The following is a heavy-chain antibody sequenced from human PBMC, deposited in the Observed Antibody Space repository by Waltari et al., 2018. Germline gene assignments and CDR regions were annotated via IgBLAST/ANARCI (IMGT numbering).Heavy chain of an antibody. Sequence: QVQLVQSGAEVKKPGASVKVSCKASGYTFTSYGISWVRPAPGQGLEWMGWISAYNGNTNYAQKLQGRVTMTTDTSTSTAYMELRSLRSDDTAVYYCARDLAQTIFGVVSPIQHWGQGTLVTVSS. J-gene: IGHJ1*01. D-gene: IGHD3-3*01. CDR1: GYTFTSYG. V-gene: IGHV1-18*01. CDR3: ARDLAQTIFGVVSPIQH. CDR2: ISAYNGNT.